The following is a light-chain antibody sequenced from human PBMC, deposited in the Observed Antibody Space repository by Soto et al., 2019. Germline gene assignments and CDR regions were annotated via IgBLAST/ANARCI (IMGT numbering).Light chain of an antibody. CDR2: EVS. CDR1: SSDVGGSNF. J-gene: IGLJ3*02. CDR3: SSYAGSNAGTNTVV. V-gene: IGLV2-8*01. Sequence: QSALTQPPSASGSPGQSVTISCTGTSSDVGGSNFVSWYQQYPGKAPKLMIYEVSKRPSGVPDRFSGAKSGNTASLTVSGLKAEDEAEYYCSSYAGSNAGTNTVVFGGGTKLTVL.